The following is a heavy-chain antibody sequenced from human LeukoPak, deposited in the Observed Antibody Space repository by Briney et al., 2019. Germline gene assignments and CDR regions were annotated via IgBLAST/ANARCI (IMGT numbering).Heavy chain of an antibody. Sequence: PGGSLRLSCAASGFTFSSYAMHWVRRAPGKGLEWVAVISYDGSNKYYADSVKGRFTFSRDNSKNTLYLQMNSLRAEDTAVYYCARVLTGYYLSPTFDYWGQGTLVTVSS. V-gene: IGHV3-30-3*01. J-gene: IGHJ4*02. CDR2: ISYDGSNK. CDR3: ARVLTGYYLSPTFDY. D-gene: IGHD3-9*01. CDR1: GFTFSSYA.